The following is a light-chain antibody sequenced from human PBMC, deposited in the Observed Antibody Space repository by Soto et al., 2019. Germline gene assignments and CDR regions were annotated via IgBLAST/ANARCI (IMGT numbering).Light chain of an antibody. CDR2: GAS. V-gene: IGKV3-15*01. J-gene: IGKJ4*01. CDR1: QSVSSN. CDR3: QQYNNWPSLT. Sequence: EIVMTQFPATLSVSPGERATLSCRASQSVSSNLAWYQQKPGQAPRLLIYGASTRATGIPFKFIGSGSGTEFTLNISSLQSEDFAVYYCQQYNNWPSLTFGGGTKVEIK.